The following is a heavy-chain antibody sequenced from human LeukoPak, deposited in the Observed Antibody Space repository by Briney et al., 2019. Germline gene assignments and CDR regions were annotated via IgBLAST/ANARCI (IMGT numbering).Heavy chain of an antibody. Sequence: SETLSLTCTVSGGSISSSSYYWGWFRQPPGKGLEWIGSIYYSGSTYYNPSLKSRVTISVDTSKNQFSLKLSSVTAADTAVYYCAGSSSSWYQVYWGQGTLVTVSS. V-gene: IGHV4-39*01. CDR2: IYYSGST. D-gene: IGHD6-13*01. CDR3: AGSSSSWYQVY. CDR1: GGSISSSSYY. J-gene: IGHJ4*02.